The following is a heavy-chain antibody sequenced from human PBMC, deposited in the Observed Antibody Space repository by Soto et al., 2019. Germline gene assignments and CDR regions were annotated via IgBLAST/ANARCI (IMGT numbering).Heavy chain of an antibody. CDR2: ISGSGGST. V-gene: IGHV3-23*01. D-gene: IGHD5-12*01. J-gene: IGHJ6*02. Sequence: EVQLLESGGGLVQPGGSLRLSCAASGFTFSSYAMSWVRQAPGKGLEWVSAISGSGGSTYYADSVKGRFTISRVNSKNTLYLQMNSLRAEDTAVYYCAKSLRATGVYYYGMDVWGQGTTVTVSS. CDR1: GFTFSSYA. CDR3: AKSLRATGVYYYGMDV.